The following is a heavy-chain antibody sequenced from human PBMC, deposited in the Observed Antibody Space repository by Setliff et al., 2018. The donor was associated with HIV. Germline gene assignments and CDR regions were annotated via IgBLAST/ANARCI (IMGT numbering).Heavy chain of an antibody. V-gene: IGHV4-61*09. J-gene: IGHJ6*03. CDR1: GGSFTDIGGSFTDYY. CDR2: IHTTGST. CDR3: ARCYYNFWSGYPLDYMDV. Sequence: SETLSLTCAVFGGSFTDIGGSFTDYYWSWIRLPAGKGLEWIGQIHTTGSTNYNPSLKSRVTMSVGTSKNQFSLKLSSVTAADTAVYYCARCYYNFWSGYPLDYMDVWGKGTTVTVSS. D-gene: IGHD3-3*01.